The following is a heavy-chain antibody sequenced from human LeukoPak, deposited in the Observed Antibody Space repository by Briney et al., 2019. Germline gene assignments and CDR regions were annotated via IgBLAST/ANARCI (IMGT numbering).Heavy chain of an antibody. Sequence: PSETLSLTCTVSGGSVSSGSYYWTWIRQPPGKGLEWIGYMYYSGDTNSNPSLRSRVTISLDTSKNQFSLRLSSVAAADTAIYYCARGDTIISLDYWGQGTLVTVSS. V-gene: IGHV4-61*01. CDR1: GGSVSSGSYY. CDR3: ARGDTIISLDY. D-gene: IGHD3-9*01. J-gene: IGHJ4*02. CDR2: MYYSGDT.